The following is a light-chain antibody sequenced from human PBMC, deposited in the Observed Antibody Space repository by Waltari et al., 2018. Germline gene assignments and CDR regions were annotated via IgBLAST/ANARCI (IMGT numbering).Light chain of an antibody. V-gene: IGLV3-21*01. CDR2: YDS. CDR1: NIESKS. Sequence: GGNNIESKSVHWYRQRPGQAPVLVISYDSDRPSGIPDRLSGSNSGNTATLTISRVEAGDEADYYCQVWDANTDPGVFGTGTEVTVL. J-gene: IGLJ1*01. CDR3: QVWDANTDPGV.